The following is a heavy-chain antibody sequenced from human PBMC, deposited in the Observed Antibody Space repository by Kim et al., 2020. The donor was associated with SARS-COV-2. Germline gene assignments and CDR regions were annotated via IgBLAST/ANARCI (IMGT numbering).Heavy chain of an antibody. Sequence: YADSVTGRFTISRDNAKNTLYLQMNSLRAEDTAVYYCARRQFTSGWYYFDYWGQGTLVTVSS. CDR3: ARRQFTSGWYYFDY. J-gene: IGHJ4*02. D-gene: IGHD6-19*01. V-gene: IGHV3-74*01.